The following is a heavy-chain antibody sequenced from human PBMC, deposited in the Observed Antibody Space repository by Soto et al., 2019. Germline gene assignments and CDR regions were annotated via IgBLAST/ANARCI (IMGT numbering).Heavy chain of an antibody. V-gene: IGHV3-43*01. CDR1: GFTFDDYT. CDR3: AKDIGDYYDSSGSDY. D-gene: IGHD3-22*01. J-gene: IGHJ4*02. Sequence: GGSLRLSCAASGFTFDDYTMHWVRQARGKGLEWVSLISWDGGSTYYADSVKGRFTISRDNSKNSLYLQMNSLRTEDTALYYCAKDIGDYYDSSGSDYWGQGTLVTVSS. CDR2: ISWDGGST.